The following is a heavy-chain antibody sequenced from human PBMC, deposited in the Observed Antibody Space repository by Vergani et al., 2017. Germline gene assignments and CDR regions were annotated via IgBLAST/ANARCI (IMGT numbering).Heavy chain of an antibody. Sequence: QVQLQESGPGLVKPSETLSLTCAVSGYSISSGYYWGWIRQPPGKGLEGIGSIYHSGSTYYNPSLKSRVTISVDTSKNQFSLKLSSVTAADTAVYYCARLEGWELRCDSWGQGTLVTVSS. CDR2: IYHSGST. D-gene: IGHD1-26*01. CDR1: GYSISSGYY. J-gene: IGHJ4*02. V-gene: IGHV4-38-2*01. CDR3: ARLEGWELRCDS.